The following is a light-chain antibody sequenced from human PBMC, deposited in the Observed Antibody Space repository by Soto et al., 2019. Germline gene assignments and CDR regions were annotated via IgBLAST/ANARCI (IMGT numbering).Light chain of an antibody. V-gene: IGKV4-1*01. CDR3: QQYYTGPFT. CDR1: QTLLYRSNGQNY. J-gene: IGKJ3*01. CDR2: WAS. Sequence: DIVMTQFPESLGVSPGETATVHCRSSQTLLYRSNGQNYLAWYQQKPGQPPKLLFYWASTRESGVPEGFSAGGARSDFALTISGVQPEDVAVYCCQQYYTGPFTFGPGTKLDIK.